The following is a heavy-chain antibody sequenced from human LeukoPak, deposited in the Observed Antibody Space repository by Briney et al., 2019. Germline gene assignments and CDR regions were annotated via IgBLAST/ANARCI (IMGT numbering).Heavy chain of an antibody. CDR2: MNPKSGNT. Sequence: ASVKVSCKASGYTFTSYDINWVRQVTGQGLEWMGWMNPKSGNTGYAQKFQGRVTIARDTSISTAYMEVSSLRYEDTAVYYCARRAVDNSYYYYMDVWGKGTTVTVSS. J-gene: IGHJ6*03. D-gene: IGHD6-19*01. CDR3: ARRAVDNSYYYYMDV. V-gene: IGHV1-8*03. CDR1: GYTFTSYD.